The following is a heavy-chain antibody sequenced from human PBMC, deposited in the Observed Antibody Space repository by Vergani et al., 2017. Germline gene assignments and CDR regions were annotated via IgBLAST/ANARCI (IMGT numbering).Heavy chain of an antibody. Sequence: EVQLLESGGGLVQPGGSLRLSCAASGFTFSSYAMSWVRQAPGKGLEWVSAISGNGGSTYYADSVKGRFTISRDNSKTTLYLQMNSLRAEDTAVYYCAAGEVPGSYCGSTSCPFDYWGQGTLVTVSS. J-gene: IGHJ4*02. CDR3: AAGEVPGSYCGSTSCPFDY. CDR1: GFTFSSYA. V-gene: IGHV3-23*01. CDR2: ISGNGGST. D-gene: IGHD2-2*01.